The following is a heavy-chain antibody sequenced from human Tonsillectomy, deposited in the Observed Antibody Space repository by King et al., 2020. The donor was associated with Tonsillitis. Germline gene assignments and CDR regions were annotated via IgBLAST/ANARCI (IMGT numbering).Heavy chain of an antibody. D-gene: IGHD6-13*01. CDR3: AKGIAAAGTWDYFDF. V-gene: IGHV3-30*02. Sequence: QLVQSGGGVVQPGGSLRLPCAASGFTFSSFGMHWVRQTPGKGLEWVAFIRYDGGTKFYADSVKGRFTISRDNSNNTLYLQMNSLRAEDTAVYYCAKGIAAAGTWDYFDFWGQGTLVTVSS. CDR1: GFTFSSFG. J-gene: IGHJ4*02. CDR2: IRYDGGTK.